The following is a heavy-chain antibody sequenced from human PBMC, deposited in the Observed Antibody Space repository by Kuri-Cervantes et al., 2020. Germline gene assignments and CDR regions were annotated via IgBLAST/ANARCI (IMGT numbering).Heavy chain of an antibody. CDR2: NYYSGST. D-gene: IGHD1-14*01. CDR1: GGSFSGYY. Sequence: SETLSLTCAVYGGSFSGYYWGWIRQPPGKGLEWIGSNYYSGSTYYNPYLKSRATRSVDTSKNQFSLKLSSVTAADTAVYYCARETTGLADYWGQGTLVTDSS. V-gene: IGHV4-34*11. J-gene: IGHJ4*02. CDR3: ARETTGLADY.